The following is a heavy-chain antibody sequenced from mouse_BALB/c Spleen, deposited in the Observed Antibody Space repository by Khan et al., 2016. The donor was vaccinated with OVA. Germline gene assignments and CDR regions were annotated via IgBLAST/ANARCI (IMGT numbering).Heavy chain of an antibody. CDR3: YRDSLAY. V-gene: IGHV5-17*02. J-gene: IGHJ3*01. CDR1: GFTFSSIG. Sequence: EVELVESGGGLVQPGGSRKLSCAASGFTFSSIGMHWVRQAPEKGLEWVAYIRSGSSTIYYADTVKGRFTISRDKPKNNLFLQMTSLRSEDTAMYYCYRDSLAYWGQGTLVTVSA. CDR2: IRSGSSTI.